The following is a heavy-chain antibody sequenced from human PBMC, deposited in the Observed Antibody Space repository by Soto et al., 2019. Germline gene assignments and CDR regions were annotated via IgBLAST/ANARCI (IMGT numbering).Heavy chain of an antibody. Sequence: SETLSLTCAVYGGSFSGYYWIWIRQPPGEGLEWIGEINHSGSTNYNPSLKSRVTISVDTSKNQFSLKLSSVTAADTAVYYCARGQTDFGWLLYYYYGMDVWGQGTTVTVSS. CDR3: ARGQTDFGWLLYYYYGMDV. D-gene: IGHD3-9*01. CDR1: GGSFSGYY. J-gene: IGHJ6*02. V-gene: IGHV4-34*01. CDR2: INHSGST.